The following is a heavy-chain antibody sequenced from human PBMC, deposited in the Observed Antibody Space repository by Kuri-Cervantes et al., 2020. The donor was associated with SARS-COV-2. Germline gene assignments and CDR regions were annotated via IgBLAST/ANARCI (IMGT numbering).Heavy chain of an antibody. Sequence: GSLRLSCAISGPSIIDGYYWAWIRQPPGRGLEWIVSLYRSGAAYYNPSLKSRVNVSLDTSRTQFSLQLNSMTAADTAVYYCAREHTTGNFDYWGQGTLVTVSS. CDR2: LYRSGAA. CDR3: AREHTTGNFDY. J-gene: IGHJ4*02. CDR1: GPSIIDGYY. V-gene: IGHV4-38-2*02. D-gene: IGHD1-1*01.